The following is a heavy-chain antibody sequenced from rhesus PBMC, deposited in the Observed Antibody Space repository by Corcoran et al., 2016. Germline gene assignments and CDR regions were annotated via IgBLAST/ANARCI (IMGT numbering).Heavy chain of an antibody. J-gene: IGHJ6*01. CDR1: GFSLTTSGMG. CDR2: IYWADDN. Sequence: QVTLKESGPALVKPTQTLTLTGTSSGFSLTTSGMGVGWIRQPPGKALEWLAIIYWADDNGYITSLKSRLTISKDTSKNQVVLTMTNMDPGDTATYYCARDWGDFPYGLDSWGQGVVVTVSS. CDR3: ARDWGDFPYGLDS. D-gene: IGHD3-34*01. V-gene: IGHV2-174*01.